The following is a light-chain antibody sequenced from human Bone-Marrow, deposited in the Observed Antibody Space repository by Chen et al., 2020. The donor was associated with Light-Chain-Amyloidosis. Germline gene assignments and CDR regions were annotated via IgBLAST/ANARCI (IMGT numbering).Light chain of an antibody. CDR3: QQHDNLPFT. CDR1: QAISNY. CDR2: AAS. Sequence: DIQMTQSPSSLSGSIGDRVTISCRASQAISNYLDWFQQKPGKPPRLLIPAASNLERGVPSRFSGGGSGTDFTFTISGLQPEDVATYYCQQHDNLPFTFGGGTRVDIK. J-gene: IGKJ4*01. V-gene: IGKV1-33*01.